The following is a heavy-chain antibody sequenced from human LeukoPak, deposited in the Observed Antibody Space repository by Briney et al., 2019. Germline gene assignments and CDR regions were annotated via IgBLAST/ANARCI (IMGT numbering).Heavy chain of an antibody. V-gene: IGHV3-15*01. CDR3: TTGITMVRGVIHLIDY. D-gene: IGHD3-10*01. J-gene: IGHJ4*02. CDR1: GFTFSNAW. Sequence: TGGSLRPSCAASGFTFSNAWMSWVRQAPGKGLEWVGRVKSKTDGGTTDYAAPVKGRFTISRDDSKNTLYLQMNSLKTEDTAVYYCTTGITMVRGVIHLIDYWGQGTLVTVSS. CDR2: VKSKTDGGTT.